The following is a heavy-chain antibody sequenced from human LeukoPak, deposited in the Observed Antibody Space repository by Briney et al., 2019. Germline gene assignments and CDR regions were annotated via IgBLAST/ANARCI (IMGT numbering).Heavy chain of an antibody. V-gene: IGHV1-69*13. CDR3: AGSTVTRLAEYFQH. CDR1: GGTFSSYA. D-gene: IGHD4-17*01. Sequence: ASVKVSCKASGGTFSSYAISWVRQAPGQGLEWMGGIIPIFGTANYAQKFQGRVTITADESTSTGYMELSTLRSEDTAVCYCAGSTVTRLAEYFQHWGQGTLVTVSS. J-gene: IGHJ1*01. CDR2: IIPIFGTA.